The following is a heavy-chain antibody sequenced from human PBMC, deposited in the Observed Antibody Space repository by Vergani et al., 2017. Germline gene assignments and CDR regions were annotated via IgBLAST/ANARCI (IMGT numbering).Heavy chain of an antibody. CDR1: GGSISSGGYY. D-gene: IGHD3-3*01. CDR2: IYYSGST. Sequence: QVQLQESGPGLVKPSQTLSLTCTVSGGSISSGGYYWSWIRHHPGKGLEWIGYIYYSGSTYYNPSLKSRVTISVDTTKNQFSLKLSSVTAAATAVYYCARGPADYDFWSGYYKGNWFDPWGQGTLVTVSS. CDR3: ARGPADYDFWSGYYKGNWFDP. V-gene: IGHV4-31*03. J-gene: IGHJ5*02.